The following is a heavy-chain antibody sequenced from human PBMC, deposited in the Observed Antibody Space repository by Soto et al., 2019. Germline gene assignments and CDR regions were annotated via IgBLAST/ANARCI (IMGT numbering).Heavy chain of an antibody. CDR2: ISHSGST. Sequence: SETLSLTCTVSGDSISGSNWWSWVRQPPGKGLEWIGEISHSGSTNYGPSLKSRVTISVDKSKNQFSLNLSSVTAAETAVYYCARLMHSSAADYWGQGTLVTVSS. V-gene: IGHV4-4*02. J-gene: IGHJ4*02. CDR3: ARLMHSSAADY. D-gene: IGHD6-19*01. CDR1: GDSISGSNW.